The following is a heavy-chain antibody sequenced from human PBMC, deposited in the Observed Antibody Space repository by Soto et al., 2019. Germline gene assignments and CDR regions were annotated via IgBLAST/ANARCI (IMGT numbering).Heavy chain of an antibody. CDR3: AKDRSLYYYDSSGYTFDY. J-gene: IGHJ4*02. D-gene: IGHD3-22*01. V-gene: IGHV3-23*01. Sequence: EVQLLESGGGLVQPGGSLRLSCAASGFTFSSYAMSWVRQAPGKGLEWVSAISGSGGSTYYADSVKGRFTISRDNSKNTLYLQMNSLRAEDTAVYYCAKDRSLYYYDSSGYTFDYWGQGTLFTVSS. CDR2: ISGSGGST. CDR1: GFTFSSYA.